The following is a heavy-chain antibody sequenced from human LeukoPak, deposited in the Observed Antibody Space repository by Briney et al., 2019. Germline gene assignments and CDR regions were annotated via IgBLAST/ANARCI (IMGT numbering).Heavy chain of an antibody. V-gene: IGHV3-48*04. J-gene: IGHJ3*01. D-gene: IGHD2-15*01. CDR1: GFTFSSHN. Sequence: GGSLRLSCAASGFTFSSHNMQWVRQAPGKGLEWVSYIHSSSGTVYYADSVKGRFTISRDNAQNSLYLQMNSLRAEDTAVYYCAKDRGYCSGGSCYTYDAFDFWGQGTMVTVSS. CDR3: AKDRGYCSGGSCYTYDAFDF. CDR2: IHSSSGTV.